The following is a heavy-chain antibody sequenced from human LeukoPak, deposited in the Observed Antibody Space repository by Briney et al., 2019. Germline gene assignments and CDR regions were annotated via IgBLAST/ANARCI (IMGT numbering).Heavy chain of an antibody. V-gene: IGHV1-69*13. Sequence: ASVKVSCKASGGTFSSYAISWVRQAPGQGLEWMGGIMPIFGTANYAQKFQGRVTITADESTSTAYMELSSLRSEDTAVYYCARGSYYYDSSGYYSPFDYWGQGTLVTVSS. D-gene: IGHD3-22*01. J-gene: IGHJ4*02. CDR1: GGTFSSYA. CDR2: IMPIFGTA. CDR3: ARGSYYYDSSGYYSPFDY.